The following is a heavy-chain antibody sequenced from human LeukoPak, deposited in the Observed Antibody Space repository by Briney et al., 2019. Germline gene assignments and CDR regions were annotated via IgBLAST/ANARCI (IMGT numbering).Heavy chain of an antibody. CDR2: IYYTGST. CDR1: GASISGGTYY. J-gene: IGHJ4*02. D-gene: IGHD1-26*01. CDR3: ARRGGSGRAFDY. Sequence: SETLSLTCSVSGASISGGTYYWGWIRQPPGKGLEWIGSIYYTGSTYDNPSLKSRVTISVGTSKNQFSLKLSSVTAADTAVYYCARRGGSGRAFDYWGQGTLVTVSS. V-gene: IGHV4-39*01.